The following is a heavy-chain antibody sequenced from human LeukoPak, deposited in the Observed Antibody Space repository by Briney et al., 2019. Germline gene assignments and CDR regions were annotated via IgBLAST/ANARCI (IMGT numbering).Heavy chain of an antibody. V-gene: IGHV3-30-3*01. CDR3: ARDHRQWLVLGAFDI. J-gene: IGHJ3*02. CDR2: ISYDGSNK. CDR1: GFTFSSYA. Sequence: GRSLRLSCAASGFTFSSYAMHWVRQAPGEGLEWVAVISYDGSNKYYADSVKGRFTISRDNSKNTLYLQMNSLRAEDTAVYYCARDHRQWLVLGAFDIWGQGTMVTVSS. D-gene: IGHD6-19*01.